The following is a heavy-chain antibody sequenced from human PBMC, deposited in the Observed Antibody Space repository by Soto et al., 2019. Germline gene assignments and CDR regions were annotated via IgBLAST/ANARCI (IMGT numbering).Heavy chain of an antibody. CDR2: IYYSGRA. D-gene: IGHD2-15*01. CDR3: ARDGRGGLVY. Sequence: SETLSLTCTVSGGSITSSSYYWGWIRQPPGKGLEWIGSIYYSGRAYYSPSLKSQVTISVDTSKNQFSLKLSSVTAADTAVYYCARDGRGGLVYWGQGTLVTVSS. CDR1: GGSITSSSYY. V-gene: IGHV4-39*01. J-gene: IGHJ4*02.